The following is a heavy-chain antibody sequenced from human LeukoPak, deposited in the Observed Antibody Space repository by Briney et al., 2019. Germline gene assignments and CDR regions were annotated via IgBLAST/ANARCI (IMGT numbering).Heavy chain of an antibody. Sequence: GGSLRLSCAVSGFSLNRYWMSWVRLTPGKGLEWVATMNHDRSEIYHADSVKGRFTISRDNSKNTLYLQMNSLRAEDTAVYYCAKDRRVTIFEGFDYWGQGTLVTVSS. CDR3: AKDRRVTIFEGFDY. D-gene: IGHD3-9*01. J-gene: IGHJ4*02. CDR2: MNHDRSEI. CDR1: GFSLNRYW. V-gene: IGHV3-7*03.